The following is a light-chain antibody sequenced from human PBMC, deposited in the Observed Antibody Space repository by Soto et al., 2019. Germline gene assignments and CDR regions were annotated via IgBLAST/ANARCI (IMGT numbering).Light chain of an antibody. CDR1: SSDIGYYNH. V-gene: IGLV2-14*01. Sequence: QSALAQPASVSGSPGQSITISCTGTSSDIGYYNHVSWYLHHPTKVPKLLIYDVSNRPSGVSNRFSGSKSGNTASLTISGLQAEDEGHYYCSSFTISNTVIFGGGTKLTVL. J-gene: IGLJ2*01. CDR3: SSFTISNTVI. CDR2: DVS.